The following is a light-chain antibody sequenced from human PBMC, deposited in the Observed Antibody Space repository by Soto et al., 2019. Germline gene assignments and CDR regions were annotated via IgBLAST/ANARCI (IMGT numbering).Light chain of an antibody. CDR2: STD. V-gene: IGLV1-44*01. CDR1: RSNIGRNS. J-gene: IGLJ2*01. Sequence: QSVLTQPPSASGTPGQRVTISCSGSRSNIGRNSVNWYQQVPGTAPKLLIYSTDLRPSGVPERFSGSKSGTSASLAISGLQSDDEATYYCAVWDGSLSGHVLFGGGTKVTV. CDR3: AVWDGSLSGHVL.